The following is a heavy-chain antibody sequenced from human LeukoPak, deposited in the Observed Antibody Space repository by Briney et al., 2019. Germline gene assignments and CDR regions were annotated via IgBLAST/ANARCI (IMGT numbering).Heavy chain of an antibody. Sequence: PGGSLRLSCAASGFTFSSYSMNWVRQAPGKGLEWVSSISSSSSYIYYADSVKGRFTISRDNAKNSLYLQMNSLRAEDTAVYYCARGPIQLWIHNAMDFWGQGTTVTVSS. D-gene: IGHD5-18*01. CDR3: ARGPIQLWIHNAMDF. J-gene: IGHJ6*02. V-gene: IGHV3-21*01. CDR1: GFTFSSYS. CDR2: ISSSSSYI.